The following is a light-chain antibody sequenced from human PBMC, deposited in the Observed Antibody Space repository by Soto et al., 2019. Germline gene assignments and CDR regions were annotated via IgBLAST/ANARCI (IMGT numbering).Light chain of an antibody. J-gene: IGLJ1*01. V-gene: IGLV2-14*01. CDR1: SSDVGGYNY. Sequence: QSALTQPASVSGSPGQSITISCTGTSSDVGGYNYVSWYQQHPGKAPKLMIYDVSNRPSGVSNRFSGSKSANTASLTFSGLQAEDEADYYCSSHTSSSTSYVFGTGTKLTVL. CDR2: DVS. CDR3: SSHTSSSTSYV.